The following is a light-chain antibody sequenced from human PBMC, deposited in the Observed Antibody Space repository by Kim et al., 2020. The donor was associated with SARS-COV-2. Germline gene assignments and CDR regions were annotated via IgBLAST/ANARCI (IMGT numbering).Light chain of an antibody. Sequence: DIQMTQSPSTLSASVGDRVTITCRASQSISSWLAWYQQKPGKAPKLLIYKASSLESGVPSRFSGSGPGTEFTLTISSLQPDDFATYYCQQYNSILGTFGQGTKVDIK. J-gene: IGKJ1*01. CDR2: KAS. CDR1: QSISSW. CDR3: QQYNSILGT. V-gene: IGKV1-5*03.